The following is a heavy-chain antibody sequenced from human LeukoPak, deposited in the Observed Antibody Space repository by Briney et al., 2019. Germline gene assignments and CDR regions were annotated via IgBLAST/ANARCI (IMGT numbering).Heavy chain of an antibody. CDR1: GFIFSNYW. CDR3: ARVPMDGVAY. Sequence: GGSLRLSCEVSGFIFSNYWISWVRQAPGKGLEWVANINQDGSETYYVDSVRGRFTISRDNAKNSLYLQMSTLRAEDTAVYFCARVPMDGVAYWGQGTLVSVSS. D-gene: IGHD2-8*01. J-gene: IGHJ4*02. V-gene: IGHV3-7*03. CDR2: INQDGSET.